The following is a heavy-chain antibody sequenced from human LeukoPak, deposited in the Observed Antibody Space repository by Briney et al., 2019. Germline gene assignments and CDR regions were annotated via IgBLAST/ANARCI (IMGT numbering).Heavy chain of an antibody. J-gene: IGHJ4*02. CDR3: AKANAVVVIKEYPD. D-gene: IGHD3-22*01. CDR1: GFTFDDYA. Sequence: GGSLRLSCAASGFTFDDYAMSWVRQAPGKGLEWVSAISGSGGSTYYADSVKGRFTISRDNSKNTLYLQMNSLRAEDTAVYYCAKANAVVVIKEYPDWGQGTLVTVSS. V-gene: IGHV3-23*01. CDR2: ISGSGGST.